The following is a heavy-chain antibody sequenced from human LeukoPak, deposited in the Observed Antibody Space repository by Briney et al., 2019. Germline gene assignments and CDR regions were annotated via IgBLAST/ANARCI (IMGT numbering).Heavy chain of an antibody. CDR1: GFSFNNYA. J-gene: IGHJ4*02. CDR2: ISGSVGST. CDR3: ARDRLRRFDYLLGY. Sequence: GGSLRLSCAASGFSFNNYAMSWVRQAPGKGLEWVSAISGSVGSTYYANSVKGRFTMSRDISKNTLYLQLNSLRAEDTAIYYCARDRLRRFDYLLGYWGQGTLVTVSS. D-gene: IGHD3-9*01. V-gene: IGHV3-23*01.